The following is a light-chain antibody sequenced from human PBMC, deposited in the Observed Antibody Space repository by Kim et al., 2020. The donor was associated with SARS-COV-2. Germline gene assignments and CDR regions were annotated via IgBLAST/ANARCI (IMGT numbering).Light chain of an antibody. J-gene: IGKJ2*01. V-gene: IGKV1-5*01. CDR2: DAS. CDR3: QQYHSER. CDR1: QGIGSW. Sequence: DIQMTQSPSPLSASVGAMVTITCRASQGIGSWLAWYQQKPGKAPKLLIFDASSLESGVPSRFSGSGSGTEFTLTISSLQPDDFATYYCQQYHSERVGQGTKLEI.